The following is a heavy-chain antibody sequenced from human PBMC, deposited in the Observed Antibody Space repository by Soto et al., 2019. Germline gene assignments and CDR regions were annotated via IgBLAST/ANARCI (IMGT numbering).Heavy chain of an antibody. V-gene: IGHV4-59*01. CDR3: ARGRLVAATSTYYYSVDV. CDR2: IHYSGRT. CDR1: GGSISSYY. D-gene: IGHD2-15*01. J-gene: IGHJ6*03. Sequence: SECLSLTGTVSGGSISSYYWCWIRQPPEKGLEWIGYIHYSGRTSDSPSLQSRVNISVDTSKNQFALKLNSVTAADTAVYFCARGRLVAATSTYYYSVDVWGKGSAVTVSS.